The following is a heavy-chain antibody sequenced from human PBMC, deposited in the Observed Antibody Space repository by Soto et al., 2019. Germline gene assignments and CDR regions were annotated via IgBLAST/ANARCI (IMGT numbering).Heavy chain of an antibody. Sequence: SETLSLTCTVSGGSISSYYWSWIRQPPGKGLEWIGYIYYSGSTNYNPSLKSRVTISVDTSKNQFSLKLSSVTAADTAVYYCARLDIVVVPAAMGPSYYYYMDVWGKGTTVTVSS. CDR2: IYYSGST. V-gene: IGHV4-59*08. CDR3: ARLDIVVVPAAMGPSYYYYMDV. CDR1: GGSISSYY. J-gene: IGHJ6*03. D-gene: IGHD2-2*01.